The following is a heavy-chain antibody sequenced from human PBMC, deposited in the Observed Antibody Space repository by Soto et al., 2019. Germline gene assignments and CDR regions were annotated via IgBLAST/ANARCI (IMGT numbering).Heavy chain of an antibody. J-gene: IGHJ4*02. CDR1: GFTVSSNY. Sequence: GGSLRLSCAASGFTVSSNYMSWVRQAPGKGLEWVSVIYSGGSTYYADSVKGRFTISRHNSKNTLYLQMNSLRAEDTAVYYCARAASSGEGYYDSSGYEDYWGQGTLVTVSS. D-gene: IGHD3-22*01. CDR3: ARAASSGEGYYDSSGYEDY. CDR2: IYSGGST. V-gene: IGHV3-53*04.